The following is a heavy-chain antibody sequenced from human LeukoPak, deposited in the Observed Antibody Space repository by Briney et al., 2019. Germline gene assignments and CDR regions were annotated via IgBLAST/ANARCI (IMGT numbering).Heavy chain of an antibody. J-gene: IGHJ2*01. D-gene: IGHD4-17*01. Sequence: PGGSLRLSCAASGFTFSSYEMNWVRQAPGKGLEWVSGINWNGGSTGYADSVKGRFTISRDNAKNSLYLQMNSLRVEDTALYYCARNPYGDYVGWNFDLWGRGTLVTVSS. CDR1: GFTFSSYE. V-gene: IGHV3-20*04. CDR2: INWNGGST. CDR3: ARNPYGDYVGWNFDL.